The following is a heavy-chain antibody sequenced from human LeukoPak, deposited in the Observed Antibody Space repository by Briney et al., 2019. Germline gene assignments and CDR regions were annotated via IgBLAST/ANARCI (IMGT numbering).Heavy chain of an antibody. V-gene: IGHV3-23*01. CDR1: GVTFSSYA. CDR2: ISGSGGST. J-gene: IGHJ6*02. CDR3: AKGGDYYYYYGMDV. Sequence: PGVSLRLSCAASGVTFSSYAMSWVRQAPGKGLEWVSAISGSGGSTYYADSVKGRFTISRDNSKNTLYLQMNSLRAEDTAVYYCAKGGDYYYYYGMDVWGQGTTVSVSS.